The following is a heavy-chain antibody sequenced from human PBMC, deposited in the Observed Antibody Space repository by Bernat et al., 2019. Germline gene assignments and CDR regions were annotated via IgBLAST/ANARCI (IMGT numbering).Heavy chain of an antibody. CDR1: EFSFSNYW. J-gene: IGHJ3*01. CDR2: IRHDGSVT. Sequence: EVQLVESGGGLVQPGGSLRLSCVASEFSFSNYWMTWVRQAPGKGLEWVANIRHDGSVTNYLDCVRGRFTISRDNAQNSLYLKMDSLRADDTAVYYCGRDISQSDGDSGSYLDEFDVWGQGKMVTVAS. CDR3: GRDISQSDGDSGSYLDEFDV. D-gene: IGHD1-26*01. V-gene: IGHV3-7*01.